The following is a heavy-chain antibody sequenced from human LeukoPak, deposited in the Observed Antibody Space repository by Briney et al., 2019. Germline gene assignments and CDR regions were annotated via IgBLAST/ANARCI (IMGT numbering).Heavy chain of an antibody. CDR1: GFTFSNYG. CDR2: ISGSGGTT. D-gene: IGHD3-10*01. Sequence: GGSLRLSCAASGFTFSNYGMNWVRQAPGKGLEWVSSISGSGGTTYYEDSVKGRFTISRDNSKNTLYLQMNSLRAEDTAVYYCAKGSGGSGSYSKYYFDYWGQGSLVTVSS. V-gene: IGHV3-23*01. CDR3: AKGSGGSGSYSKYYFDY. J-gene: IGHJ4*02.